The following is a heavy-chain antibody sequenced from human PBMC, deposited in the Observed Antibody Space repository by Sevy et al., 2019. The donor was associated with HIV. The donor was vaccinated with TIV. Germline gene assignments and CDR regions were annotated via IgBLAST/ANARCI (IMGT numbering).Heavy chain of an antibody. V-gene: IGHV1-24*01. CDR2: FDPEDGET. D-gene: IGHD2-2*02. CDR1: GYTLTELS. J-gene: IGHJ5*02. CDR3: ATASVVVPAAILRGWFDP. Sequence: ASVKVSCKVSGYTLTELSMHWVRQAPGKGLEWMGGFDPEDGETIYAQKFQGRVTMTEDTSTDTAYMELSSLRSEDTAVYYCATASVVVPAAILRGWFDPWGQGTLVTVSS.